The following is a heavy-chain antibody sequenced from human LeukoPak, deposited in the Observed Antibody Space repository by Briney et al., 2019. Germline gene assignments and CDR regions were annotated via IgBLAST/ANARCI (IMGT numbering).Heavy chain of an antibody. CDR2: IHYSGST. Sequence: SDTLSLTCTLSGHSVTSGHYYWTWIPRPPGKGLQWIGYIHYSGSTNYNPSLKSRLTISIDTSKNHFSLKLSSVTTTDTAVYYCARAPSYYWYFDVWGRGTLVTVSS. CDR3: ARAPSYYWYFDV. CDR1: GHSVTSGHYY. J-gene: IGHJ2*01. V-gene: IGHV4-61*03.